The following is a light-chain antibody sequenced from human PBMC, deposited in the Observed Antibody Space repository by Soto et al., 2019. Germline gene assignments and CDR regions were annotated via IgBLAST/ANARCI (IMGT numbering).Light chain of an antibody. J-gene: IGKJ3*01. V-gene: IGKV3-15*01. CDR1: QIVTNN. CDR3: QQYNSWPKT. Sequence: IVMTQSPATLSVSPGEGATLSCRASQIVTNNLAWYQQKPGQSPRLLIYSASTRATGIPARFSGSGSGTEFTLTISSLQSEDFAVYYCQQYNSWPKTFGPGTKVDIK. CDR2: SAS.